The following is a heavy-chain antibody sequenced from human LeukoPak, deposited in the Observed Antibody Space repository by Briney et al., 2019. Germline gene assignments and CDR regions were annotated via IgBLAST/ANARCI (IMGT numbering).Heavy chain of an antibody. CDR2: INWNGGNT. CDR3: ARNLNPNYYYYFMDV. Sequence: PGGTLRLSCAASGFTFSSYGMSWVRQAPGKGLEWVSGINWNGGNTGYADSVKGRFTISRDKAKNSLYLQMNSLRAEDTALYYCARNLNPNYYYYFMDVWGKGTTVTVSS. D-gene: IGHD1-14*01. V-gene: IGHV3-20*04. CDR1: GFTFSSYG. J-gene: IGHJ6*03.